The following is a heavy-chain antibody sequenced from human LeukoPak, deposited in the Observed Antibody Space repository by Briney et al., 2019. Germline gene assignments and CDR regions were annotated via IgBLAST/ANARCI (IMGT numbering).Heavy chain of an antibody. CDR3: ATDFPAYYYGSGSYSYFDY. V-gene: IGHV1-69-2*01. D-gene: IGHD3-10*01. Sequence: VKVSCKVSGYTFTDYYMHWVQQAPGKGLEWMGLVDPEDGETIYAEKFQGRVTITADTSTDTAYMELSSLRSEDTAVYYYATDFPAYYYGSGSYSYFDYWGQGTLVTVSS. CDR1: GYTFTDYY. J-gene: IGHJ4*02. CDR2: VDPEDGET.